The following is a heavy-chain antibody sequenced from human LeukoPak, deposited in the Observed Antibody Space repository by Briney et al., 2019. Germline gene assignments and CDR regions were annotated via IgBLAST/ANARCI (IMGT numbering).Heavy chain of an antibody. CDR1: GDSVCSNSAA. CDR2: TYYRSKWYN. Sequence: SQTLSVTCAISGDSVCSNSAAWNWIRQSPSRGLEWLGRTYYRSKWYNDYAVSVKSRITINPDTSKNQFSLQLNSVTPEDTAVYYCARDPNGWELQLDYFDYWGQGTLVTVSS. V-gene: IGHV6-1*01. J-gene: IGHJ4*02. CDR3: ARDPNGWELQLDYFDY. D-gene: IGHD1-26*01.